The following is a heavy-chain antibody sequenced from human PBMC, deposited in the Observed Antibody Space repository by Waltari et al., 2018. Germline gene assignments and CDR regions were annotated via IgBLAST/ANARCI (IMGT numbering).Heavy chain of an antibody. J-gene: IGHJ4*02. V-gene: IGHV1-8*01. CDR2: MXPYNGNT. CDR1: GHTFSTFD. CDR3: XLAGTDY. D-gene: IGHD6-19*01. Sequence: QVQLVQSGPEVKKPXASVKVSCKASGHTFSTFDVNWVRQATGEGLEWMAWMXPYNGNTGXAENXKGXLTVTXNXSINTAYXXXSSLXSEDTALYYXXLAGTDYXGQGTQVTVXS.